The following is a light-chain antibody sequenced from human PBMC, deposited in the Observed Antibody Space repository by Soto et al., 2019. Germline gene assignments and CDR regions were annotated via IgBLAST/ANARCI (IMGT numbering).Light chain of an antibody. J-gene: IGLJ2*01. CDR2: ENN. CDR1: SSNIGKNY. Sequence: QSVLTQPPSVSAAPGQKVTIACSGSSSNIGKNYVSWYQQLPGTAPKLLIYENNKRPSGIPDRFSGSKSGTSATLGITGLQAGDEADYYCGTWDSSLRAVIIGGGTKLTVL. V-gene: IGLV1-51*01. CDR3: GTWDSSLRAVI.